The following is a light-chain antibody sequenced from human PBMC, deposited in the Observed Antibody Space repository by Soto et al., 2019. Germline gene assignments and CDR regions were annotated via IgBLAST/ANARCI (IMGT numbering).Light chain of an antibody. CDR2: AAS. V-gene: IGKV1-9*01. CDR1: QGISSY. J-gene: IGKJ1*01. Sequence: DIQLTQSPSFLSASEGDRVTITCRASQGISSYLDWYQQKPGKAPKLLIDAASTLQSGVPSRFSGSGSGTEFTLTISSLQPEDFAVYCCQQYATSPWTFGQGTKVEIK. CDR3: QQYATSPWT.